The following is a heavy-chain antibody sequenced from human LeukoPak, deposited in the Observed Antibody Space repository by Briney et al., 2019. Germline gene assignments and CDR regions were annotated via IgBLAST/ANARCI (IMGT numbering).Heavy chain of an antibody. CDR2: INHSGST. V-gene: IGHV4-34*01. Sequence: SETLSLTCAVYGGSFSGYYWSWIRQPPGKGLEWIGEINHSGSTNYNPSLKSRVTISVDASKNQFSLKLSSVTAADTAVYYCATGRMLRNWFDPWGQGTLVTVSS. CDR3: ATGRMLRNWFDP. J-gene: IGHJ5*02. D-gene: IGHD2-8*01. CDR1: GGSFSGYY.